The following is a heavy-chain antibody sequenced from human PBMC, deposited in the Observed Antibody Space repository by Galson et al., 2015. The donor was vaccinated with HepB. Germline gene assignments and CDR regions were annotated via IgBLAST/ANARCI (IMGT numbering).Heavy chain of an antibody. CDR2: ISGSGDYT. CDR3: ARRSGKGIDY. V-gene: IGHV3-23*01. J-gene: IGHJ4*02. D-gene: IGHD3-10*01. CDR1: GFTFSSYA. Sequence: SLRLSCAASGFTFSSYAMNWVRQAPGKGLEWVSYISGSGDYTVYADSVKGRFTISRDSSNSTLFLQMNSLRVEDTAFYFCARRSGKGIDYWGQGTLVTVSP.